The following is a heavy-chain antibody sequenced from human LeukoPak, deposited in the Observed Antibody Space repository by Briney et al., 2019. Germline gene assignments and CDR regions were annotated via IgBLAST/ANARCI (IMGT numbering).Heavy chain of an antibody. CDR2: ISGSGGST. V-gene: IGHV3-23*01. J-gene: IGHJ4*02. Sequence: PGGSLRLSCAASGFTFSSYAMSWVRQAAGKGLEWVSGISGSGGSTYYADSVKGRFTISRDNAKNSLYLQMNSLRAEDTALYYCAKDTRGGSGSHFDYWAREPWSPSPQ. CDR1: GFTFSSYA. CDR3: AKDTRGGSGSHFDY. D-gene: IGHD3-10*01.